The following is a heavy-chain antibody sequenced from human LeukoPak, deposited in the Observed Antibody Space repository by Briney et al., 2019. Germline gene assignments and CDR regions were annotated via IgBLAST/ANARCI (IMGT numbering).Heavy chain of an antibody. CDR2: LIENGATT. V-gene: IGHV3-23*01. Sequence: PGGSLRLSCAASGFTFSSHAMSWVRRAPGKGLEWVSGLIENGATTYYADSVKGRFTISRDNSRNTMYLQMNSLRVEDTAVYFCARGGGLDVWGQGATVTVSS. CDR1: GFTFSSHA. J-gene: IGHJ6*02. CDR3: ARGGGLDV. D-gene: IGHD3-16*01.